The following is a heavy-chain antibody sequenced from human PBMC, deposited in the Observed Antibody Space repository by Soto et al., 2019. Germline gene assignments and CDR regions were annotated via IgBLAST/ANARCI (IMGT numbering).Heavy chain of an antibody. CDR3: ARAHHRAAAGFLVDY. CDR1: GFTFSDYY. V-gene: IGHV3-11*01. CDR2: ISSSGSTI. Sequence: GGSLRLSCAASGFTFSDYYMSWIRQAPGKGLEWVSYISSSGSTIYYADSVKGRFTISRDNAKNSLYLQMNSLRAEDTAVYYCARAHHRAAAGFLVDYWGQGTLVTVSS. J-gene: IGHJ4*02. D-gene: IGHD6-13*01.